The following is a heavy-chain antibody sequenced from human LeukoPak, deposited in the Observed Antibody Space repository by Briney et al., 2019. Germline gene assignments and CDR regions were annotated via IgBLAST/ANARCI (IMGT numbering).Heavy chain of an antibody. CDR2: IYYSGST. D-gene: IGHD3-10*01. CDR1: GGSISSSSYY. J-gene: IGHJ4*02. V-gene: IGHV4-39*07. Sequence: PSETLSLTCTVSGGSISSSSYYWGWIRQPPGKGLEWIGSIYYSGSTYYNPSLKSRVTISVDTSKNQFSLKLSSVTAADTAVYYCAREPGVGVRGAAYYFDYWGQGTLVTVSS. CDR3: AREPGVGVRGAAYYFDY.